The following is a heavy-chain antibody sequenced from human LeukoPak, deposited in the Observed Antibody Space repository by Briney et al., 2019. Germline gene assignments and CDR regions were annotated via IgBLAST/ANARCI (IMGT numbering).Heavy chain of an antibody. CDR1: GGSISSYH. Sequence: SETLSLTCTVPGGSISSYHWSWIRQPPGKGLEWIGYIYYSGSTNYNPSLKSRVTISVDTSKNQFSLKLSSVTAADTAVYYCARHIVVVPAGIVLFDPWGQGTLVTVSS. J-gene: IGHJ5*02. D-gene: IGHD2-2*01. CDR3: ARHIVVVPAGIVLFDP. V-gene: IGHV4-59*08. CDR2: IYYSGST.